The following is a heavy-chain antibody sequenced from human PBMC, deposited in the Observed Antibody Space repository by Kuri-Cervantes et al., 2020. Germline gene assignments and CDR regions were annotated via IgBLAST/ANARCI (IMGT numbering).Heavy chain of an antibody. CDR3: AKDILHYYGMDV. J-gene: IGHJ6*02. CDR1: GFTFDDYA. CDR2: ISWNSGSI. Sequence: GGSLRLSCAASGFTFDDYAMHWVRQAPGKGLEWVSGISWNSGSIGYADSVKGRFTISRDNAKNSLYLQMNSLRAEDTALYYCAKDILHYYGMDVWGQGNTVNVSS. V-gene: IGHV3-9*01.